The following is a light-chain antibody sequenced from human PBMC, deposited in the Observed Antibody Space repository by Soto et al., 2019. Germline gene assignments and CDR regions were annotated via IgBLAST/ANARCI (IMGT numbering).Light chain of an antibody. CDR1: SGLSGYI. J-gene: IGLJ3*02. Sequence: QPVLTQSSSASASLGSSVNLTCTLSSGLSGYIIAWHQQQPGKAPRYLMKLEGSGSYNKGSGVPDRFSGSSSGADRYLIISNLQFEDEADYYCETWDSNIHWVFGGGAKLTVL. V-gene: IGLV4-60*02. CDR3: ETWDSNIHWV. CDR2: LEGSGSY.